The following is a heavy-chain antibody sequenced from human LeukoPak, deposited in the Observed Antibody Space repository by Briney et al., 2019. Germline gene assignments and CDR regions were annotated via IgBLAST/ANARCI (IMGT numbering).Heavy chain of an antibody. D-gene: IGHD3-22*01. CDR1: GFTFSSYA. CDR2: ISGSGGIT. J-gene: IGHJ4*02. CDR3: AKGTMDGGQYYYDSS. V-gene: IGHV3-23*01. Sequence: GGSLRLSCAASGFTFSSYAMSWVRQAPGKGLEWVSAISGSGGITYYADSVKGRFTISRDNSKSTLYLQMNSLRVEDTAVYYCAKGTMDGGQYYYDSSGGQGTLVTVSS.